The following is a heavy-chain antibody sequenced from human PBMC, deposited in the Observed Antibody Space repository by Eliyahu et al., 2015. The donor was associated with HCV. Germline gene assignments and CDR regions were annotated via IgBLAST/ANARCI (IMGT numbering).Heavy chain of an antibody. CDR3: ARGDFWTGFVLDY. CDR1: GCSISXSNEY. J-gene: IGHJ4*02. V-gene: IGHV4-39*07. Sequence: QVQLQESGPGLVKPSETLSLTXXVSGCSISXSNEYWGWIRXPPGKGLXWIGXIHYSGTTYXNTSLKRRVTMSVDTSKNQFSLKVSSVTAADTAVYYCARGDFWTGFVLDYWGQGTMVTVSS. D-gene: IGHD3/OR15-3a*01. CDR2: IHYSGTT.